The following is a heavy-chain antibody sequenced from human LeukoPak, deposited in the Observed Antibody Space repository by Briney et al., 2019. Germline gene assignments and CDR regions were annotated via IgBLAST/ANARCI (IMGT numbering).Heavy chain of an antibody. V-gene: IGHV4-59*01. CDR2: IYYSGST. D-gene: IGHD3-3*01. CDR1: GGSISSYY. Sequence: SETLSLTCTVSGGSISSYYWSWIRQPPGKGQEWIGYIYYSGSTNYNPSLKSRVTISVDTSKNQFSLKLSSVTAADTAVYYCARGITNYDFWSGYFSTWFDPWGQGTLVTVSS. CDR3: ARGITNYDFWSGYFSTWFDP. J-gene: IGHJ5*02.